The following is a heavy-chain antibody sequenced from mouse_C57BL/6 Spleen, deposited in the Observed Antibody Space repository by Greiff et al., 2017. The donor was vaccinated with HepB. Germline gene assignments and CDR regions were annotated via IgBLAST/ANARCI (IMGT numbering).Heavy chain of an antibody. Sequence: VHLVESGAELVRPGASVTLSCKASGYTFTDYEMHWVKQTPVHGLEWIGAIDPETGGTAYNQKFKGKAILTADKSSSTAYMELRSLTSEDSAVYYCTNYGSSYWYFDVWGTGTTVTVSS. CDR1: GYTFTDYE. J-gene: IGHJ1*03. D-gene: IGHD1-1*01. CDR2: IDPETGGT. V-gene: IGHV1-15*01. CDR3: TNYGSSYWYFDV.